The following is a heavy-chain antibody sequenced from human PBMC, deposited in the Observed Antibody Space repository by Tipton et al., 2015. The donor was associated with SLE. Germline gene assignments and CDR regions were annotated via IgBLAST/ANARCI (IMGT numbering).Heavy chain of an antibody. CDR2: ISGYNSNI. V-gene: IGHV1-18*01. CDR3: ARDRGNGYFDL. J-gene: IGHJ2*01. Sequence: QLVQSGAEVKKPGASVKVSCKASGYTFDAFGITWVRQAPGQGPEWMGWISGYNSNIDYAQKFQGRVTMTIDTSTTTAYMELRSLRSDDAAVYYCARDRGNGYFDLWGRGTLVSVSS. D-gene: IGHD1-1*01. CDR1: GYTFDAFG.